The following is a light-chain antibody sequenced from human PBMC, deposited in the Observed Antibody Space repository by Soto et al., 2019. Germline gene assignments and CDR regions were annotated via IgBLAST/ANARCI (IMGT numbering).Light chain of an antibody. CDR1: SSDVGGHDY. CDR2: DVN. CDR3: NSYASDTIYV. Sequence: QSALTQPASVSGSPGQSITISCTGSSSDVGGHDYVSWYQQHPGRVPKLIIYDVNKRPSGVSHRYSGSKSGNTASLTIAGLQTEDEADYYCNSYASDTIYVFGTGTKVTVL. V-gene: IGLV2-14*03. J-gene: IGLJ1*01.